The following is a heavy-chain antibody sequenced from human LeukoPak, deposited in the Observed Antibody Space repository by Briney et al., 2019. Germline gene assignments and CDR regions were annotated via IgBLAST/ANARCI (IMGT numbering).Heavy chain of an antibody. D-gene: IGHD3-22*01. Sequence: GASVTVSCKASGYTSATNYIHWVRQAPGQGREWMGTINPSAGSTSYAQKFQDRVTMTRDTSTNTVYMELSSLRSEDTAVYSCARAVLLYDSSGYYYFDYWGQGTLVTVSS. CDR2: INPSAGST. J-gene: IGHJ4*02. V-gene: IGHV1-46*01. CDR1: GYTSATNY. CDR3: ARAVLLYDSSGYYYFDY.